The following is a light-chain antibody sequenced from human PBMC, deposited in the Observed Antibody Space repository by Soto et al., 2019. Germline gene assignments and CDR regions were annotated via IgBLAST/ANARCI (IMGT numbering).Light chain of an antibody. CDR1: SSDVGGYNY. CDR3: SSYTSSNTLV. J-gene: IGLJ2*01. CDR2: EVN. Sequence: QSALTQPASVSGSPGQSITISCTGTSSDVGGYNYVSWYQQYPGKVPKLIIYEVNNRPSGVSIRFSGSKSDNTASLTISGLQAEDEADYYCSSYTSSNTLVFGEGTKLTVL. V-gene: IGLV2-14*01.